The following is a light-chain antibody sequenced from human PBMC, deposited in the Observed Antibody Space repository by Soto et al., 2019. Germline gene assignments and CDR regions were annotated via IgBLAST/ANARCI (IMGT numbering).Light chain of an antibody. V-gene: IGKV3D-20*02. CDR1: QSVSNNY. CDR3: QVRTNWSIA. CDR2: GAS. Sequence: EIVLTQSPGTLSLSPWERATLSCRASQSVSNNYLAWYQQKPGQAPRLLIYGASNRATGIPDRFSGSGSGTDFTLTISRLEPEDFAVYYCQVRTNWSIAFGRGTRLEI. J-gene: IGKJ5*01.